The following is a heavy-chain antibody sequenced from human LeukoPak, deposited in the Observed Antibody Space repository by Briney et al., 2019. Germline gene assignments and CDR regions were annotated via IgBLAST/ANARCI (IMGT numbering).Heavy chain of an antibody. CDR1: GGSISSYY. Sequence: SETLSLTCTVSGGSISSYYWSWIRQPPGKGLEWIGYIYYSGSTNYNPPLKSRVTISVDTSKNQFSLKLSSVTAADTAVYYCARNGAVVPAAKGYYYMDVWGKGTTVTVSS. CDR2: IYYSGST. J-gene: IGHJ6*03. CDR3: ARNGAVVPAAKGYYYMDV. D-gene: IGHD2-2*01. V-gene: IGHV4-59*01.